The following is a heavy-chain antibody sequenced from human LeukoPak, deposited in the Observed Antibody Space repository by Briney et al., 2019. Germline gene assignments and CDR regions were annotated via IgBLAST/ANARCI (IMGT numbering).Heavy chain of an antibody. CDR3: ARESYSSSSVFLDY. CDR2: INPKSGGT. D-gene: IGHD6-6*01. J-gene: IGHJ4*02. CDR1: RYTFSGYY. V-gene: IGHV1-2*02. Sequence: ASVKVSCKASRYTFSGYYMHWVRQAPGQGLEWMGWINPKSGGTNEAQKFHDRVTMTRDTSISTAYMELSRLRSDDTAVYYCARESYSSSSVFLDYWGQGTLVTVSS.